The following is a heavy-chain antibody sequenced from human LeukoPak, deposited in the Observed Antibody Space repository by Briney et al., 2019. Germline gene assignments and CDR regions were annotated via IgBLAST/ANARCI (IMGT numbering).Heavy chain of an antibody. CDR2: INPYDGGT. Sequence: GASVKVSCKASGYTFTSYYMYWVRQAPGQGLEWMGMINPYDGGTTYAQKFQGRVTITADESTSTAYTELSSLRSEDTAVYYCARSGAYYYDSSGYYHQWGQGTLVTVSS. J-gene: IGHJ4*02. V-gene: IGHV1-46*01. CDR1: GYTFTSYY. CDR3: ARSGAYYYDSSGYYHQ. D-gene: IGHD3-22*01.